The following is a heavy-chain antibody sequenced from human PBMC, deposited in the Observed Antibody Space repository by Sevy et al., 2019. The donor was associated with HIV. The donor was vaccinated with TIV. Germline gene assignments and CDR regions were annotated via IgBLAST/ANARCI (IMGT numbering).Heavy chain of an antibody. Sequence: GGSLRLSCAASGFTFSPYSMNWIRQAPGKGLEWLSYISGTGNTIYYAGSVKGRFTISRDNAKNSLYLQMNSLRAEDTAGYYCARVPLYSDSHINDYWGQGTLVTVSS. J-gene: IGHJ4*02. CDR2: ISGTGNTI. D-gene: IGHD3-22*01. CDR3: ARVPLYSDSHINDY. CDR1: GFTFSPYS. V-gene: IGHV3-48*04.